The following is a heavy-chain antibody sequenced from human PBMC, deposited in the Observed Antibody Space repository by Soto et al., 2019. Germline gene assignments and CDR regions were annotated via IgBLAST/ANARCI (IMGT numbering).Heavy chain of an antibody. D-gene: IGHD3-22*01. CDR3: ATSRFDSSVPESYDAFDI. Sequence: ASVKVSCKVSGYTLTELSMHWVRQAPGKGLEWMGGFDPEDGETIYAQKFQGRVTMTEDTSTNTAYMELSSQRSEDTAVHYCATSRFDSSVPESYDAFDIWGKGTMATLSS. V-gene: IGHV1-24*01. J-gene: IGHJ3*02. CDR1: GYTLTELS. CDR2: FDPEDGET.